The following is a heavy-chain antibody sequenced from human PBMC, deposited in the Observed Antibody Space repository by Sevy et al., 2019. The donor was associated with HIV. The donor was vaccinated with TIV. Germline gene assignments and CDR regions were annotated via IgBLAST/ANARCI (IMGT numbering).Heavy chain of an antibody. J-gene: IGHJ6*02. D-gene: IGHD4-4*01. V-gene: IGHV1-69*13. CDR3: ARKGFTTVTTFYYDYGMDV. CDR2: IIPIFGTA. CDR1: GGTFSSYA. Sequence: ASVKVSCKASGGTFSSYAISWVRQAPGQGLEWMGGIIPIFGTANYAQKFQGRVTITADESTSTAYMELSSLRSEDTAVYYCARKGFTTVTTFYYDYGMDVWGQGTTVTVSS.